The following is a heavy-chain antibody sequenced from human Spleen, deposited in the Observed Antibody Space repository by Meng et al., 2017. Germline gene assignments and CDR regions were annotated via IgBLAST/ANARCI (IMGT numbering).Heavy chain of an antibody. V-gene: IGHV4-34*01. CDR3: ARGPTTMAHDFDY. Sequence: QLPQPCDCWLMPWQTLALTCVVSGWPFGDYYWSWIRQPPGKGLEWIGEINHSGSTNYNPSLESRATISVDTSQNNLSLKLSSVTAADSAVYYCARGPTTMAHDFDYWGQGTLVTVSS. D-gene: IGHD4-11*01. CDR2: INHSGST. J-gene: IGHJ4*02. CDR1: GWPFGDYY.